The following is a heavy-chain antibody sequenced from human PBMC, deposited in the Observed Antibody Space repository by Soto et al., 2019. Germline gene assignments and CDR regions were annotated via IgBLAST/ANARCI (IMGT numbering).Heavy chain of an antibody. J-gene: IGHJ6*03. CDR2: IDVSSGDT. V-gene: IGHV1-18*04. Sequence: ASVKVSCKASGYNFSTYGVSWVRQAPGQGLEWMAWIDVSSGDTNFAQNFQGRLAVTTDTSTSTASMKLRGLRSDDTAVYFCARLTTLSNPKYRYYFFMDIWGVGTTVTVSS. CDR1: GYNFSTYG. D-gene: IGHD5-18*01. CDR3: ARLTTLSNPKYRYYFFMDI.